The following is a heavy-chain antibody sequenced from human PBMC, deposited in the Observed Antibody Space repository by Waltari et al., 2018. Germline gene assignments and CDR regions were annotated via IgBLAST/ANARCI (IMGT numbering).Heavy chain of an antibody. CDR3: ARGLLHYNFWSASHPGKEVYFDF. D-gene: IGHD3-3*01. CDR1: GGSFSGYY. J-gene: IGHJ4*02. CDR2: INHSGRT. Sequence: QVQLQQWGARVLKPSETLSLTCTINGGSFSGYYWSWIRQSPGKGLQWIEAINHSGRTKSHPSLHSRVTVSGDTSNNQFSLNLNSVTAADAAVYYCARGLLHYNFWSASHPGKEVYFDFWGQGTLVTVSS. V-gene: IGHV4-34*01.